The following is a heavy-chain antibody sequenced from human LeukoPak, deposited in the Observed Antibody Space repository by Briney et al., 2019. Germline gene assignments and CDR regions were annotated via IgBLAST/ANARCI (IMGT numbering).Heavy chain of an antibody. Sequence: GGSLRLSCAASGFTFSSYAMSWVRQAPGKGLEWVSTISVSGGSTYYADSVKGRFTISRDNSKKTLYLQMNSLRAEDTAVYYCVLPPYSTSNYHYYMDVWGKGTTVTVSS. D-gene: IGHD6-6*01. CDR1: GFTFSSYA. J-gene: IGHJ6*03. V-gene: IGHV3-23*01. CDR3: VLPPYSTSNYHYYMDV. CDR2: ISVSGGST.